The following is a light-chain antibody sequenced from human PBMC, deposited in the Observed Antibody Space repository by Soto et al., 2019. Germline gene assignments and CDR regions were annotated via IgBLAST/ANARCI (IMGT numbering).Light chain of an antibody. CDR1: SSKW. J-gene: IGKJ4*01. CDR2: AAS. V-gene: IGKV1-9*01. Sequence: DIQMTQSPSTLAASVGDTVTMTCRSSSKWLAWYLQKPGKAPKLLIYAASTLQSGVPSRFSGSGSGTDFTLTISSLQPEDFATYHCQQLNSYPFTFGGGTKVDIK. CDR3: QQLNSYPFT.